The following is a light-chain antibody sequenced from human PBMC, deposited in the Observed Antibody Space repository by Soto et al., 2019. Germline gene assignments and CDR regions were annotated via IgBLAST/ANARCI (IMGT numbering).Light chain of an antibody. CDR1: SSNIGSNY. V-gene: IGLV1-47*01. CDR3: AAWDDTLSGLV. J-gene: IGLJ2*01. CDR2: RAD. Sequence: QSVLTQPPSASGTPGQAVTISCSGRSSNIGSNYLYWYQQLPGTAPRLLMYRADQRPSGVPDRFSGSKSGTSASLAISGLRSEDEAEYYCAAWDDTLSGLVFGGGTQLTVL.